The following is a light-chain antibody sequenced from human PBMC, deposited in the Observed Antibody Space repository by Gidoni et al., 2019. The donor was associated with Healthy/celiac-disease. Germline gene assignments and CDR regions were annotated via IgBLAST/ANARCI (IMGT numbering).Light chain of an antibody. CDR2: KDS. J-gene: IGLJ3*02. CDR1: ALPKKY. Sequence: SYELTQPPSVSVSPGQTARITCSGDALPKKYAYWYQQKPGQAPVLVIYKDSERPSGIPERFSGSSSGTTVTLTISGVQAEDVADYYCQSADSSGTYRVFGGGTKLTVL. CDR3: QSADSSGTYRV. V-gene: IGLV3-25*03.